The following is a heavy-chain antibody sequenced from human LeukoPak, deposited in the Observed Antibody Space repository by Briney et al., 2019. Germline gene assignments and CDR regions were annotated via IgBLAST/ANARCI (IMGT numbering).Heavy chain of an antibody. J-gene: IGHJ4*02. D-gene: IGHD3-10*01. CDR2: IYHSGST. V-gene: IGHV4-30-2*01. CDR1: GGSISSGGYS. CDR3: ARGDLNGSGSYYPPSFDY. Sequence: PSETLSLTCAVSGGSISSGGYSWSWIRQPPGKGLEWIGYIYHSGSTYYNPSLKSRVTISVDRSKNQFSLKLSPVTAADTAVYYCARGDLNGSGSYYPPSFDYWGQGTLVTVSS.